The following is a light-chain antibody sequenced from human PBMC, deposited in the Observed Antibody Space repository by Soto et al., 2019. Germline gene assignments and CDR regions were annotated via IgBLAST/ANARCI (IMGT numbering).Light chain of an antibody. Sequence: DIQMTQSPSSLSAFVGDRVTITCRASQSISSWLAWYQQKPGKAPKLLIYDASSSESGVPSRFSGSASGTEFKLFSCGLQPDDFATYYFQQYKSDSWTFGQGTKM. CDR1: QSISSW. J-gene: IGKJ1*01. CDR3: QQYKSDSWT. V-gene: IGKV1-5*01. CDR2: DAS.